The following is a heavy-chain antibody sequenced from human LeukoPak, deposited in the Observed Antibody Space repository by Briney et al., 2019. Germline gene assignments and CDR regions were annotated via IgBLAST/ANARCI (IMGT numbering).Heavy chain of an antibody. CDR3: ARATYCSNGVCRIYGMDV. D-gene: IGHD2-8*01. J-gene: IGHJ6*02. Sequence: SETLSLTCTVSGGSISNYYWSWIRQPPGKGLEWIGYIYHSGSTNHNPSLRSRLTISVDTSKKQFSLKLRSVTAADTAVYYCARATYCSNGVCRIYGMDVWGQGTTVTVSS. V-gene: IGHV4-59*01. CDR1: GGSISNYY. CDR2: IYHSGST.